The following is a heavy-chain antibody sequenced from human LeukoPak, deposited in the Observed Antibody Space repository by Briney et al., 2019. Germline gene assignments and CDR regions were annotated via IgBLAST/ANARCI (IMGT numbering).Heavy chain of an antibody. CDR3: AKESWQQLFDFDY. Sequence: GGSLRLSCAASGFTFSSYGMHWVRQAPGKGLEWVAVISYDGSNKYYADSVKGRFTISRDNSKNTLYLQMNSLRAEDTAVYYCAKESWQQLFDFDYWGQGTLVTVSP. V-gene: IGHV3-30*18. J-gene: IGHJ4*02. D-gene: IGHD6-13*01. CDR2: ISYDGSNK. CDR1: GFTFSSYG.